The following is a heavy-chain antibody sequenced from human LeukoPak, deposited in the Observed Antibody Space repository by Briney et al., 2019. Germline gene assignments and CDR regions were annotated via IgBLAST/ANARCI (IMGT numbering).Heavy chain of an antibody. V-gene: IGHV5-51*01. J-gene: IGHJ4*02. D-gene: IGHD6-13*01. CDR1: GYSFTNHW. CDR3: AREEQTGSSWFAY. CDR2: IYPGDSDT. Sequence: GESLKTPCKGPGYSFTNHWIGRVRQMPGKGLEWMAIIYPGDSDTRYSPSFQGQVTISVDKSINTAYLQWNNLKASDTAMYYCAREEQTGSSWFAYWGQGTLVTVSS.